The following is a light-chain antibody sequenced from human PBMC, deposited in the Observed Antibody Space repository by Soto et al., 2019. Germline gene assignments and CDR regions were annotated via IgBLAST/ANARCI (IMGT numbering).Light chain of an antibody. CDR1: QTISSW. CDR2: KAS. J-gene: IGKJ1*01. V-gene: IGKV1-5*03. Sequence: DIQMTQSPSTLSGSVGDRVTITCRASQTISSWLAWYQQKPGKAPKLLIYKASTLKSGVPSRFSGSGSGTEFTLTISGLQPDDFATYSCQHYNSYSEAFGQGTRWIT. CDR3: QHYNSYSEA.